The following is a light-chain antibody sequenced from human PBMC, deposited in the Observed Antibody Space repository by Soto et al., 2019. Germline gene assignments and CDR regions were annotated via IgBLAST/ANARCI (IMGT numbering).Light chain of an antibody. J-gene: IGLJ2*01. CDR1: SSDVGGYNY. CDR2: EVN. CDR3: SSERSRSTVV. V-gene: IGLV2-14*01. Sequence: QSALTQPASVSGSPGQSITISCTGTSSDVGGYNYVSWYQQHPGKAPKLMIYEVNNRPSGVSNRFSGSKSGNTASLTISGLQAEDDGDYYCSSERSRSTVVFGGGTKLTVL.